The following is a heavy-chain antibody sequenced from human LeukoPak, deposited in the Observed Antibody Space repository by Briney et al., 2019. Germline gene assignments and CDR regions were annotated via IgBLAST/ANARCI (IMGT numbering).Heavy chain of an antibody. CDR3: AKDRRITIFGVVLLIDY. J-gene: IGHJ4*02. Sequence: GGSLRLSCAASGFIFSDYGMHWVRQAPGKGLEWVSAISGSGGSTYYADSVKGRFTISRDNSKNTLYLQMNSLRAEDTAVYYCAKDRRITIFGVVLLIDYWGQGTLVTVSS. V-gene: IGHV3-23*01. CDR1: GFIFSDYG. D-gene: IGHD3-3*01. CDR2: ISGSGGST.